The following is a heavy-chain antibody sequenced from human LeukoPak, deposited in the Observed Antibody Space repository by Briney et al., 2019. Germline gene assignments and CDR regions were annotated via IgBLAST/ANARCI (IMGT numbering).Heavy chain of an antibody. V-gene: IGHV3-33*06. D-gene: IGHD4-11*01. CDR2: IWNDGSDK. Sequence: AGGSLRLSCAASKFTFSHYAMHWVRQAPGKAVVWVAVIWNDGSDKYYADSVKGRFTVSRDNSRNILYLQMDSLRAEDTGVYYCAKDAQRGFDYSNSLQHWGPGTLVTVSS. J-gene: IGHJ1*01. CDR3: AKDAQRGFDYSNSLQH. CDR1: KFTFSHYA.